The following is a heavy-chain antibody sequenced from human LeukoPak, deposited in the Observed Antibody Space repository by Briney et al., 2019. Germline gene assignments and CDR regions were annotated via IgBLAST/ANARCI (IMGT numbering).Heavy chain of an antibody. V-gene: IGHV1-46*01. CDR1: GYTFTSYY. CDR2: INPSGGST. Sequence: GASVTVSCKASGYTFTSYYMHWVRQAPGQGLEWMGIINPSGGSTSYAQKFQGRVTMTRDTSTSTVYMELSSLRSEDTAVYYCARDRSGYDFYYWGQGTLVTVSS. J-gene: IGHJ4*02. D-gene: IGHD5-12*01. CDR3: ARDRSGYDFYY.